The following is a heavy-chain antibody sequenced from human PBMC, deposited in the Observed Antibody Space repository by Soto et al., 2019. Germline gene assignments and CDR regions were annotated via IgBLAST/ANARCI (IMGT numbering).Heavy chain of an antibody. Sequence: SETLSLTCAVSSGSISSSNWWSWVRQPPGKGLEWIGEIYHSGSTYYNPSLKSRVTISVDTSKNQFSLRLSSVTAADTAVYYCARMIAAAGTEYFDYWGQGTLVTVSS. D-gene: IGHD6-13*01. CDR1: SGSISSSNW. J-gene: IGHJ4*02. CDR3: ARMIAAAGTEYFDY. CDR2: IYHSGST. V-gene: IGHV4-4*02.